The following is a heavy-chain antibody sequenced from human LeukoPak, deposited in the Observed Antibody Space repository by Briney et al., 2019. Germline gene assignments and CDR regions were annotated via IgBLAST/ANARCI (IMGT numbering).Heavy chain of an antibody. CDR2: INSSSSYT. V-gene: IGHV3-11*05. J-gene: IGHJ4*02. CDR3: ARDRYDILTGYYDVWYFDY. CDR1: GFTFSDYY. D-gene: IGHD3-9*01. Sequence: PGGSLRLSCAASGFTFSDYYMSWIRQAPGKGLEWVSYINSSSSYTNYADSAKGRFTISRDNAKNSLYLQMNSLRAEDTAVYYCARDRYDILTGYYDVWYFDYWGQGTLVTVSS.